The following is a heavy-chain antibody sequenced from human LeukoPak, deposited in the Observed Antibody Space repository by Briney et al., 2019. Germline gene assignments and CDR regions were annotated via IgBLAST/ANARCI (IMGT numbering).Heavy chain of an antibody. V-gene: IGHV1-2*02. J-gene: IGHJ4*02. CDR3: ARDFRDYFFYY. CDR2: INPNSGGT. Sequence: ASVNVSCTASGYTFTDYYIHWVRQAPGHGLKWMGWINPNSGGTNYAQKFRGRVTITRDTSISTAYMGLSRLTSDDTAVYYCARDFRDYFFYYWGQGTLVTVSS. CDR1: GYTFTDYY.